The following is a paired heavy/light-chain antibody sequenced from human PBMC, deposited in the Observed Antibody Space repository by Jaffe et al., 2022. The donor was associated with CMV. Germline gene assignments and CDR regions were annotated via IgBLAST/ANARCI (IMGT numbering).Heavy chain of an antibody. CDR3: ARDRQKVYGDFRPLWDYYYYGMDV. V-gene: IGHV1-18*01. CDR2: ISAYNGNT. CDR1: GYTFTSYG. J-gene: IGHJ6*02. Sequence: QVQLVQSGAEVKKPGASVKVSCKASGYTFTSYGISWVRQAPGQGLEWMGWISAYNGNTNYAQKLQGRVTMTTDTSTSTAYMELRSLRSDDTAVYYCARDRQKVYGDFRPLWDYYYYGMDVWGQGTTVTVSS. D-gene: IGHD4-17*01.
Light chain of an antibody. J-gene: IGLJ2*01. CDR2: YKSDSDK. Sequence: QAVLTQPSSLSASPGASASLTCTLRSGINVGTYRIYWYQQKPGSPPQYLLRYKSDSDKQQGSGVPSRFSGSKDASANAGILLISGLQSEDEADYYCMIWHSSAYVFGGGTKLTVL. CDR3: MIWHSSAYV. V-gene: IGLV5-45*03. CDR1: SGINVGTYR.